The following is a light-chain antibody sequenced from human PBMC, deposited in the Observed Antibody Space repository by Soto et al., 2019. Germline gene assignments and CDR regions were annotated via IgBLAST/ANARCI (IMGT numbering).Light chain of an antibody. CDR2: DDS. CDR1: ITGRKS. CDR3: NASDSSSGPYI. Sequence: SALTQPPSGSVAPGQTARISCGGNITGRKSVRCYQQKPRRDPVLVLYDDSDRPSGIPERFSGANSGDTASLTISTVEAGDEADYYCNASDSSSGPYIFGTRTKGTVL. V-gene: IGLV3-21*02. J-gene: IGLJ1*01.